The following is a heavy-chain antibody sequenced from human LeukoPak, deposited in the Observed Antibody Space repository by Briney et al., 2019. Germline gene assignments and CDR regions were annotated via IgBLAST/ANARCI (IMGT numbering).Heavy chain of an antibody. CDR3: AKGGEATMRDRYNYYYYYMEV. CDR1: GITLSSHA. J-gene: IGHJ6*03. CDR2: ISSSGGHT. V-gene: IGHV3-23*01. Sequence: GGSLRLSCATSGITLSSHAMSWVRQAPGKGLEWVSLISSSGGHTYYGDSVKGRFTISRDNSKNTFYLQMNSLRADDTAVYYCAKGGEATMRDRYNYYYYYMEVWGKGTTVAVSS. D-gene: IGHD5-24*01.